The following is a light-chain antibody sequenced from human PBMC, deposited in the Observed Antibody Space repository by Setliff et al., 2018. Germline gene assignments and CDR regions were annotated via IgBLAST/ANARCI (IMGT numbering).Light chain of an antibody. J-gene: IGLJ1*01. CDR1: SRDVGSYDF. V-gene: IGLV2-14*03. CDR3: VAYTSSSTYI. Sequence: QSVLTQPASVSGSPGQSITISCSGTSRDVGSYDFVSWYQQYPGKAPKLIIYDVTNRPSGVSNRFSGSKAGNTASLTISGLRAEDEADYYCVAYTSSSTYIFGSGTKVTVL. CDR2: DVT.